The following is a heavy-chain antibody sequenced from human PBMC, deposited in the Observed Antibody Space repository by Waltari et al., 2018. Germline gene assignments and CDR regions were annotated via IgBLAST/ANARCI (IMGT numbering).Heavy chain of an antibody. D-gene: IGHD6-13*01. CDR3: ARGAAAGHPLDY. V-gene: IGHV1-69*06. CDR1: GCTFSSYA. CDR2: IIPIFGTA. Sequence: QVQLVQSGAEVKKPGSSVKVSCKASGCTFSSYAISWVRQAPEQVLEWMGGIIPIFGTANYADKFTGRVTNTRDTLERKGYMELSRLRAEDTAVYYCARGAAAGHPLDYWGQGTLVTVSS. J-gene: IGHJ4*02.